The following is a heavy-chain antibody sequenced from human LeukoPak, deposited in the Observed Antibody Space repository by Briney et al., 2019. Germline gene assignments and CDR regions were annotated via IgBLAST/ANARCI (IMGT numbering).Heavy chain of an antibody. V-gene: IGHV1-46*03. CDR2: INPSGGST. D-gene: IGHD3-22*01. CDR3: ARLFSYYCDSSGYREGGFDY. J-gene: IGHJ4*02. Sequence: ASVKVSCKASGYTFTSYYMHWVRQAPGQGLEWMGIINPSGGSTSYAQKFQGRVTMTRDTSTSTVYMELSSLRSEDTAVYYCARLFSYYCDSSGYREGGFDYWGQGTLVTVSS. CDR1: GYTFTSYY.